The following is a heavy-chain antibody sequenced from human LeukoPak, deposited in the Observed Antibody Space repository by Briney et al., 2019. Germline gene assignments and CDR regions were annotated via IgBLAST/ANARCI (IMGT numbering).Heavy chain of an antibody. Sequence: GGSLRLSCVGFGFSFSSYSMNWVRQAPGKGLEWVSYISSGSGTIHYADSVRGRFTISRDNAKKSLYLQMNSLRAEDAAVYYRAREYSGSYYCLDYWGQGTLLTVAS. D-gene: IGHD1-26*01. J-gene: IGHJ4*02. V-gene: IGHV3-48*01. CDR1: GFSFSSYS. CDR3: AREYSGSYYCLDY. CDR2: ISSGSGTI.